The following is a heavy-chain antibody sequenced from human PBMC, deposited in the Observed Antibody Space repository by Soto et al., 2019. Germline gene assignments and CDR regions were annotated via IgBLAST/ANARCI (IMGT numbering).Heavy chain of an antibody. CDR3: ARDLPAANSLADL. Sequence: QLQLQESGSGLVKPSQTLSLTCAVSGGSISSGGYSWSWIRQPPGKGLEWIGYIYHSGSTYYNPSLKSRVTTSVDRSKNQFSLKLSSVTAADTAVYYCARDLPAANSLADLWGRGTLVTVSS. V-gene: IGHV4-30-2*01. J-gene: IGHJ2*01. CDR1: GGSISSGGYS. CDR2: IYHSGST. D-gene: IGHD2-2*01.